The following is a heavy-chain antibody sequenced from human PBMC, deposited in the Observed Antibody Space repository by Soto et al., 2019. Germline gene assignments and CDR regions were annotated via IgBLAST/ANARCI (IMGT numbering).Heavy chain of an antibody. Sequence: ASVKVSCKASGYTFTGYYMHWVRQAPGQGLEWMGWINPNSGGTNYAQKFQGRVTMTRDTSISTAYMELSRLRSDDTAVYYCARDLDYYDSSGTFDYWGQGTLVTVSS. D-gene: IGHD3-22*01. CDR2: INPNSGGT. V-gene: IGHV1-2*02. J-gene: IGHJ4*02. CDR3: ARDLDYYDSSGTFDY. CDR1: GYTFTGYY.